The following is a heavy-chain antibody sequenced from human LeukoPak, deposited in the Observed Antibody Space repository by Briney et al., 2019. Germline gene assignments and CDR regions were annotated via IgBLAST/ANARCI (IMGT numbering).Heavy chain of an antibody. CDR3: AKGSGWYVWDY. D-gene: IGHD6-19*01. CDR1: GFTVSSNY. CDR2: MYSGGNT. Sequence: GGSLRLSCAASGFTVSSNYMNWVRQAPGKGLEWVSVMYSGGNTYYADSVKGRFTISRDNSKNTLYLQMNSLRAEDTAVYYCAKGSGWYVWDYWGQGTLVTVSS. J-gene: IGHJ4*02. V-gene: IGHV3-53*01.